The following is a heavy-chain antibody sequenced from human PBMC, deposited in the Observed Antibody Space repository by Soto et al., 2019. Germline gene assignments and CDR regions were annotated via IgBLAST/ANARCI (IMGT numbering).Heavy chain of an antibody. CDR3: ATSGYCTNGVCNDAFDI. CDR2: INPNSGGT. Sequence: GASVKVSCKASGYTFTGYYMHWVRQAPGQGLEWMGWINPNSGGTNYAQKFQGWVTMTRDTSIGTAYMELSRLRSDDTAVYYCATSGYCTNGVCNDAFDIWGQGTMVTVSS. CDR1: GYTFTGYY. D-gene: IGHD2-8*01. V-gene: IGHV1-2*04. J-gene: IGHJ3*02.